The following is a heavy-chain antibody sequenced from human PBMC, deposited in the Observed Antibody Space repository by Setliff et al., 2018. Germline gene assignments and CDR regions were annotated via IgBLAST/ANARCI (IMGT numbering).Heavy chain of an antibody. CDR2: ISAYNGAT. Sequence: ASVKVSCKTSGYTFTTYGISWVRQAPGQGLEWMGWISAYNGATNYAQKVQGRVTLTTETSTDTAYMELRSLTTDDTVVYYCARSNRFTIFGGGLPFDIWGQGTMVTVSS. D-gene: IGHD3-3*01. CDR1: GYTFTTYG. CDR3: ARSNRFTIFGGGLPFDI. V-gene: IGHV1-18*01. J-gene: IGHJ3*02.